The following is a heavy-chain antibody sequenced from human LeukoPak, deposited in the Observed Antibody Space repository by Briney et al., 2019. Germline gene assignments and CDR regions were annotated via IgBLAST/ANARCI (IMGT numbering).Heavy chain of an antibody. CDR2: VGTSSSYI. D-gene: IGHD3-3*01. CDR1: GFTFSSYS. V-gene: IGHV3-21*01. J-gene: IGHJ4*02. CDR3: ARVGLNDFWRGYYPRSYFDY. Sequence: PGGSLRLSCAASGFTFSSYSMNWVRQAPGKGLEWVSSVGTSSSYIYYADSVKGRFTISRDNAKNSLYLQMNSLRVEDTAVYYCARVGLNDFWRGYYPRSYFDYWGQGTLVTVSS.